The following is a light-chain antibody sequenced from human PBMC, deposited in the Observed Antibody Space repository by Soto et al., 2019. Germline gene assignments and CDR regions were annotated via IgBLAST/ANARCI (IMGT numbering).Light chain of an antibody. J-gene: IGKJ1*01. CDR2: AS. CDR1: QSVNSDY. V-gene: IGKV3-20*01. CDR3: QQYGTSPWT. Sequence: EIVLTQSPGTLSLFPGERATLSCRATQSVNSDYLAWYQQKPGQAPRLLIFASRRATGIPDRFSGSGSGTDFTLTISRLEHEDVAVYYCQQYGTSPWTFGQGTKVEIK.